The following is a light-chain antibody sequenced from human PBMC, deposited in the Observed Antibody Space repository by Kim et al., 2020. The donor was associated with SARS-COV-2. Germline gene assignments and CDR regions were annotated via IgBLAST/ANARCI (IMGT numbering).Light chain of an antibody. CDR1: NIGSKS. Sequence: APGKTARITCGGNNIGSKSVQWYQQKPGQAPVLVISYDSDRPSGIPERFSGSDSGNTATLTISRVEAGDEADYYCQVWDSSSDHMVFGGGTQLTVL. J-gene: IGLJ2*01. CDR2: YDS. V-gene: IGLV3-21*04. CDR3: QVWDSSSDHMV.